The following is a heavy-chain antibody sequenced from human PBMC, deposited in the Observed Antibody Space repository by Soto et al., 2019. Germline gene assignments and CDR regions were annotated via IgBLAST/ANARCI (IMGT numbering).Heavy chain of an antibody. V-gene: IGHV3-11*06. CDR1: GFTFSDYY. Sequence: LRLSCAASGFTFSDYYMSWIRQAPGKGLEWVSYISSSSSYTNYADSVKGRFTISRDNAKNSLYLQMNSLRAEDTAVYYCAREGGWDIVVVPAAPGGMDVWGQGXTVTV. D-gene: IGHD2-2*01. CDR2: ISSSSSYT. J-gene: IGHJ6*02. CDR3: AREGGWDIVVVPAAPGGMDV.